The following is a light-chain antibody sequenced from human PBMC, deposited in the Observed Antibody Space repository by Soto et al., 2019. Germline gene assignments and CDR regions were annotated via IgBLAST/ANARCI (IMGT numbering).Light chain of an antibody. Sequence: QSALTQPRSVSGSPGQSVTISCTGTSSDVGGYNYVSWYQQHPGKAPKVMIYEGSKRPSGVSNRFSGSKSGNTASLTISGLQAEDEADYYCCSYAGSSTFYVFGTGTKLTVL. V-gene: IGLV2-23*01. CDR1: SSDVGGYNY. J-gene: IGLJ1*01. CDR2: EGS. CDR3: CSYAGSSTFYV.